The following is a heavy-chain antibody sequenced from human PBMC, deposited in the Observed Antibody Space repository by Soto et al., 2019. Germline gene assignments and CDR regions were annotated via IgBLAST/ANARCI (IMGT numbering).Heavy chain of an antibody. CDR1: GGTFSSYA. Sequence: SVKVSCKASGGTFSSYAISWVRQAPGQGLEWMGGIIPIFGTANYAQKFQGRVTITADESTSTAYMELSSPRSEDTAVYYCASRAGYCSSTSCYMYYYYGMDVWGQGTTVTVS. D-gene: IGHD2-2*02. J-gene: IGHJ6*02. CDR2: IIPIFGTA. V-gene: IGHV1-69*13. CDR3: ASRAGYCSSTSCYMYYYYGMDV.